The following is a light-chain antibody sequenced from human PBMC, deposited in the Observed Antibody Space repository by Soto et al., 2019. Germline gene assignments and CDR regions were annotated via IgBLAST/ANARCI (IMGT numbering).Light chain of an antibody. J-gene: IGKJ1*01. V-gene: IGKV2-28*01. CDR1: QSLLHSNGYNY. CDR3: LQALQTPPWT. CDR2: LGS. Sequence: DIVMTQSPISLPVTPGEPASISCRSSQSLLHSNGYNYLDWYLQKPWQSPQLLIYLGSNRASGVPDRFLVSGSVSDFTLKISSGEAEDVGVYYCLQALQTPPWTFGQGTKVEIK.